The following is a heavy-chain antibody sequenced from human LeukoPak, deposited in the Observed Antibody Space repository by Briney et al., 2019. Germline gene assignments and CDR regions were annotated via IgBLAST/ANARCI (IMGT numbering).Heavy chain of an antibody. CDR1: GGXISSSSYY. V-gene: IGHV4-39*07. Sequence: PSETLSLTCTVSGGXISSSSYYWGWIRQPPGKGLEWIGSIYYSGSTYYNPSLKSRVTISVDTSKNQFSLKLSSVTAADTAVYYCARLGYCSGGTCYNWFDPWGQGTLVTVSS. CDR2: IYYSGST. D-gene: IGHD2-15*01. J-gene: IGHJ5*02. CDR3: ARLGYCSGGTCYNWFDP.